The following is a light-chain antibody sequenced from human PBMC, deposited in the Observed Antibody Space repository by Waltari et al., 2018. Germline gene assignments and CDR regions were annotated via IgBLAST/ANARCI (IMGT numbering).Light chain of an antibody. J-gene: IGLJ2*01. CDR1: SSAVGSYNL. CDR2: EVI. V-gene: IGLV2-23*02. Sequence: QSALAHPASVSGSPGQSITTSCIGTSSAVGSYNLVSWYQQHPGKVPNLMNDEVIQRPSGVSNRFSGSKSGNTASLTISGLQAEDEADYYCCSYVGGSSLIFGGGTKLTVL. CDR3: CSYVGGSSLI.